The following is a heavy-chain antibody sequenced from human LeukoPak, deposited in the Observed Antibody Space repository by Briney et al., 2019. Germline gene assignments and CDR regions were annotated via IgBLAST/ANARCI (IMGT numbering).Heavy chain of an antibody. J-gene: IGHJ4*02. Sequence: SETLSLTCAVYGGSFSGYYWSWIRQPPGKGLEWIGYIYYSGSTNYNPSLKSRVTISVDTSKNQFSLKLSSVTAADTAVYYCAREPSHCSGGSCYSGSFDYWGQGTLVTVSS. V-gene: IGHV4-59*01. CDR3: AREPSHCSGGSCYSGSFDY. D-gene: IGHD2-15*01. CDR1: GGSFSGYY. CDR2: IYYSGST.